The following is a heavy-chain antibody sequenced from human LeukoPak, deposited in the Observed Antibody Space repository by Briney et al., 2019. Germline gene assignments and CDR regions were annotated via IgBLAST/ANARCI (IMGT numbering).Heavy chain of an antibody. CDR3: ARSHDYGALWI. J-gene: IGHJ3*02. CDR2: IHYSGST. Sequence: SETLSLTGRVSGGSISGYRWSWIRQPPGKGLGWIGYIHYSGSTHYNPSLKSRVTISVDTSKNQVSLKLGSVTAADTAVYYCARSHDYGALWIWGPGTLVTVSS. V-gene: IGHV4-59*01. CDR1: GGSISGYR. D-gene: IGHD4-17*01.